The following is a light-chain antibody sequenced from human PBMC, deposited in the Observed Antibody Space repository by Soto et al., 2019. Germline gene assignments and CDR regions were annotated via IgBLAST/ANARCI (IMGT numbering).Light chain of an antibody. V-gene: IGKV2-28*01. CDR3: MQALETPLT. CDR1: QSILHSNGNNF. Sequence: DIVMTQSPLSLPVTPGEPASISCRASQSILHSNGNNFLDWYLQKPGQSPQLLIYLGSNRASGVPDRFSGGGSGTDFTLKISRVEAEDVGVYYCMQALETPLTFGQGTKLEIK. J-gene: IGKJ2*01. CDR2: LGS.